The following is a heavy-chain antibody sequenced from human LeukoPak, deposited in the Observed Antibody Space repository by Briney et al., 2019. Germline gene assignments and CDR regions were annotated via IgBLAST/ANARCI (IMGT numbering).Heavy chain of an antibody. V-gene: IGHV3-30*18. CDR1: GFTLSRIA. Sequence: TGGSLRLSSAASGFTLSRIAVHWVRQAPGKGLEWVAVISHDGSNTDYTDSVKGRFTISRDNSKNTLFLQMNSLRAEDTAVYYCAKEMKPWMHFDYWGQGTLVTVSS. J-gene: IGHJ4*02. CDR3: AKEMKPWMHFDY. D-gene: IGHD5-12*01. CDR2: ISHDGSNT.